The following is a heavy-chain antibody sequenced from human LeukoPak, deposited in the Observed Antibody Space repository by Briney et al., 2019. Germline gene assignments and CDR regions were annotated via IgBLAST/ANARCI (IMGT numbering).Heavy chain of an antibody. CDR3: ARDLLELRL. J-gene: IGHJ4*02. D-gene: IGHD1-7*01. CDR1: GFTFSSYA. CDR2: ISYDGSNK. Sequence: GGSLRLSCAASGFTFSSYAMHWVRQAPGKGLEWVAVISYDGSNKYYADSVEGRFTISRDNSKNTLYLQMNSLRAEDTAVYYCARDLLELRLWGQGTLVTVSS. V-gene: IGHV3-30-3*01.